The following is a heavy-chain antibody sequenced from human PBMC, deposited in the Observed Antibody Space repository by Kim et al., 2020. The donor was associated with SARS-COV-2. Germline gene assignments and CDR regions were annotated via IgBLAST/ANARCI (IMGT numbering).Heavy chain of an antibody. Sequence: SVKGRLTISRDNSKNTVWLQMNSLKAEDTAVYYCARERSDSIKTLYSFDSWGQGTLVTVSS. CDR3: ARERSDSIKTLYSFDS. D-gene: IGHD3-22*01. J-gene: IGHJ4*02. V-gene: IGHV3-66*01.